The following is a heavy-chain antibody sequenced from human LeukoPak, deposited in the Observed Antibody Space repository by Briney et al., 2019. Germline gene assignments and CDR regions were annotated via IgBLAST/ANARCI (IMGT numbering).Heavy chain of an antibody. CDR3: AKGKGMLPRGY. J-gene: IGHJ4*02. CDR1: GFTFSDYA. V-gene: IGHV3-23*01. Sequence: GGSLRLSCAASGFTFSDYAMSWVRQAPAKGLEWVSSINGNGGGSYYIDSVKGRFTVSRDNSENALYLQMNNLRTEDTAVYYCAKGKGMLPRGYWGQGTLVTVSS. CDR2: INGNGGGS. D-gene: IGHD3-16*01.